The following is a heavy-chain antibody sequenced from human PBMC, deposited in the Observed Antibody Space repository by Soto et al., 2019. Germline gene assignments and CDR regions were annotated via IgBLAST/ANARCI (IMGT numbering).Heavy chain of an antibody. CDR3: ARAIAVTTPWFDP. J-gene: IGHJ5*02. V-gene: IGHV4-31*02. D-gene: IGHD4-17*01. Sequence: VQLRESGPGLVKPSQTLSLTCAVSGGSISSGDYYWSWIRQHPGKDLEWIGFTDYSGSTYYNPSLRSRVTISVDTSKNQFSLSLSSVTAADSAVYYCARAIAVTTPWFDPWGQGTLVTVSS. CDR1: GGSISSGDYY. CDR2: TDYSGST.